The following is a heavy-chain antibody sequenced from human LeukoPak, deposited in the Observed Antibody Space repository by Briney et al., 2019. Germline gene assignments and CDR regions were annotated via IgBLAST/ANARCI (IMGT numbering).Heavy chain of an antibody. Sequence: PGGSLRLSCAASGFTFINYVMTWVRQAPGKGLEWVSTIGGSGGAIYYADSVKGRFTISRDKSKNTLSLQMNSLRAEDTAVYYCAQQVGYCSSGSCYFTYWGQGTLVTVSS. J-gene: IGHJ1*01. CDR3: AQQVGYCSSGSCYFTY. CDR2: IGGSGGAI. D-gene: IGHD2-15*01. V-gene: IGHV3-23*01. CDR1: GFTFINYV.